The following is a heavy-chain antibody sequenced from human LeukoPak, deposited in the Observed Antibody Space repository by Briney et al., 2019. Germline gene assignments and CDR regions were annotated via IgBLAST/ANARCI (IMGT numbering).Heavy chain of an antibody. CDR2: IYPGDSDT. Sequence: GESLKISCKGSGYSFTSYWIGWVRQMPGQGLEWMGIIYPGDSDTKYSPSFQGQVTISADKSITTAYLQWSSLMASDTAMYYCARRSNYDILSGYSESYDYWGRGTLVTVSS. J-gene: IGHJ4*02. CDR3: ARRSNYDILSGYSESYDY. CDR1: GYSFTSYW. D-gene: IGHD3-9*01. V-gene: IGHV5-51*01.